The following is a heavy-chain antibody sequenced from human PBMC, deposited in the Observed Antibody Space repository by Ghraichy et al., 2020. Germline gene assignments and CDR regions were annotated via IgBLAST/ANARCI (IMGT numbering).Heavy chain of an antibody. Sequence: GGSLRLSCAASGFTFNNYGMHWVRQAPGKGLEWVAVIWYDGSDKYYTNSVKGRFTISRDNSKNTLYLQMNSLRAEDTAVYYCARGRTGTFYYFDYWGQGTLVTVSS. V-gene: IGHV3-33*01. CDR1: GFTFNNYG. CDR3: ARGRTGTFYYFDY. D-gene: IGHD2-8*02. J-gene: IGHJ4*02. CDR2: IWYDGSDK.